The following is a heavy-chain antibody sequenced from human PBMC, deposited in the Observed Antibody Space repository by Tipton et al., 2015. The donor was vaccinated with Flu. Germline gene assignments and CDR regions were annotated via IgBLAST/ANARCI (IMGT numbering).Heavy chain of an antibody. CDR2: TNPNSGGT. D-gene: IGHD6-13*01. V-gene: IGHV1-2*06. CDR3: ARGVPRIAAAGTNSLDY. J-gene: IGHJ4*02. CDR1: GYTFTGYY. Sequence: QMQLVQSGAEVKKPGASVKVSCKASGYTFTGYYMHWVRQAPGQGLEWMGRTNPNSGGTNYAQKFQGRVTMTRDTSISTAYMELSGLRSDDTAVYYCARGVPRIAAAGTNSLDYWGQGTLVTVSS.